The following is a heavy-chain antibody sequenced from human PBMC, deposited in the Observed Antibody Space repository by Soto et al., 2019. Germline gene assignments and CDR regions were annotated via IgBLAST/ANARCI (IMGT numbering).Heavy chain of an antibody. D-gene: IGHD3-16*01. V-gene: IGHV3-11*06. CDR1: GFTFSEYY. J-gene: IGHJ4*02. CDR2: ISNSGSCT. CDR3: ERDGSTNRLGPLYX. Sequence: VGSLRLSCAASGFTFSEYYISWVGQAPGKGLEWVSDISNSGSCTAYAYSVKGRVTISRDNANKSVYLQMNSLRLDETAVYYFERDGSTNRLGPLYXWGQGTLVTVSX.